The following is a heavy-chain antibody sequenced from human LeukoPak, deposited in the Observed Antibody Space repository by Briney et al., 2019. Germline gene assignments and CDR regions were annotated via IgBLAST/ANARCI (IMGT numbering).Heavy chain of an antibody. CDR2: VSWRGGDT. CDR3: AKDSGSSTYVY. D-gene: IGHD3-10*01. CDR1: GFTFNTYA. J-gene: IGHJ4*02. Sequence: PGGSLTLSCAPSGFTFNTYAMTWVRQSPGEGREGVTGVSWRGGDTYYADSVKGRSTISRHNSKNTVYLQVNSVRADDTGVYYCAKDSGSSTYVYWGQGALVTVSS. V-gene: IGHV3-23*01.